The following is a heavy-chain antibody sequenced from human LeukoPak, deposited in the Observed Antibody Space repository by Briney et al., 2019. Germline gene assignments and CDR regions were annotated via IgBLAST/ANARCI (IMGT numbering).Heavy chain of an antibody. D-gene: IGHD1-1*01. CDR2: MYSGGTA. Sequence: PGGSLRLSCAASGFTVNSKYMSWVRQAPGKGLEWVSVMYSGGTAFYADSVRGRFTVARDNSKNTLYLQMNNLRAEDTAVYYCAKKDNWNDGRFDYWGQGTLVTVSS. J-gene: IGHJ4*02. CDR1: GFTVNSKY. CDR3: AKKDNWNDGRFDY. V-gene: IGHV3-53*01.